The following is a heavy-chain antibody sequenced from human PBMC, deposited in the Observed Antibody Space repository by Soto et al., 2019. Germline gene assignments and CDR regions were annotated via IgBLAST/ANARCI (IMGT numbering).Heavy chain of an antibody. CDR2: IYYSGST. Sequence: PSETLSLTCTVSGGSISSSSYYWGWIRQPPGKGLEWIGSIYYSGSTYYNPSLKSRVTISVDTSKNQFSLKLSSVTAADTAVYYCARNKGFWSVNIPGWFDPWGQGTLVTVSS. D-gene: IGHD3-3*01. J-gene: IGHJ5*02. CDR1: GGSISSSSYY. CDR3: ARNKGFWSVNIPGWFDP. V-gene: IGHV4-39*01.